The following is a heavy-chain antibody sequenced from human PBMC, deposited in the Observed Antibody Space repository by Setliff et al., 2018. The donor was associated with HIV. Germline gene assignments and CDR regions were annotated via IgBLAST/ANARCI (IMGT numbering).Heavy chain of an antibody. CDR1: GYTFSNYP. D-gene: IGHD3-3*01. CDR2: VNTGKGDT. Sequence: ASVKVSCKTSGYTFSNYPIHWLRQAPGQRPEWMGWVNTGKGDTKYSQRFQDRLTITTDSSASSVYMELSSLSSDDTAIYYCARDRFTLTSSIFGFWGHGTLVT. CDR3: ARDRFTLTSSIFGF. J-gene: IGHJ4*01. V-gene: IGHV1-3*04.